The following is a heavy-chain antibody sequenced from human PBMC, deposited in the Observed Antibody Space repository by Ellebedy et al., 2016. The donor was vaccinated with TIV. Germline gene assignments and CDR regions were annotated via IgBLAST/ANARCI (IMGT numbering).Heavy chain of an antibody. CDR3: ARWRYGSGIGYFDY. CDR2: INPNSGGT. CDR1: GYTFTGYY. V-gene: IGHV1-2*02. D-gene: IGHD3-10*01. Sequence: AASVKVSCKASGYTFTGYYMHWVRQAPGQGLEWMGWINPNSGGTNYAQKFQGRVTMTRDTSISTAYMELRRLRSYDTAVYYCARWRYGSGIGYFDYWGQGTLVTVSS. J-gene: IGHJ4*02.